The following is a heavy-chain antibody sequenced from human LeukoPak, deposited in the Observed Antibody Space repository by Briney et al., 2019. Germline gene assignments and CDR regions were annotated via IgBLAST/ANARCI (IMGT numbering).Heavy chain of an antibody. CDR2: INPSGGST. V-gene: IGHV1-46*01. CDR3: ARATRGYDSGRDLDS. CDR1: RYPFTSYC. J-gene: IGHJ4*02. D-gene: IGHD3-10*01. Sequence: ASVKVSCKASRYPFTSYCIHWVRQAPGQGLEWMGIINPSGGSTRYAQKFQGRVTMTRDTSTSTVSMELSSLRSEDTAVYYCARATRGYDSGRDLDSWGQGTLVTVSS.